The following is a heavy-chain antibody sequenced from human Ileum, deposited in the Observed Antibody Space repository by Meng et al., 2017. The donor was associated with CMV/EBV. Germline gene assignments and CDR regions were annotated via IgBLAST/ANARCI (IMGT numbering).Heavy chain of an antibody. CDR3: ARARITIFGVLTEDYYYYGMDV. CDR2: IKQDGSDK. D-gene: IGHD3-3*01. CDR1: GFTFSTYW. V-gene: IGHV3-7*01. Sequence: GGSLRLSCAASGFTFSTYWMSWVRQAPGKGLEWVANIKQDGSDKYYVDSVKGRFSIARDNAENSLSLQMNSLRAEDTAVYYCARARITIFGVLTEDYYYYGMDVWGQGTTVTVSS. J-gene: IGHJ6*02.